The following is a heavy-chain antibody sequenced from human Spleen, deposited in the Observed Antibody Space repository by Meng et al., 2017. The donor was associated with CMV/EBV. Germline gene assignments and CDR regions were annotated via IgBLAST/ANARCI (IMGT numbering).Heavy chain of an antibody. CDR2: INPHGDVT. CDR3: TRRPLGSTNPFDS. J-gene: IGHJ4*02. D-gene: IGHD1-26*01. Sequence: ASVKVSCKASGFTFTGYYIHWVRQAPGQGLEWVGWINPHGDVTKYGQQFQGRVTMTRDTSTSSAYMELASLRSDDTAVYFCTRRPLGSTNPFDSWGQGTLVTVSS. CDR1: GFTFTGYY. V-gene: IGHV1-2*02.